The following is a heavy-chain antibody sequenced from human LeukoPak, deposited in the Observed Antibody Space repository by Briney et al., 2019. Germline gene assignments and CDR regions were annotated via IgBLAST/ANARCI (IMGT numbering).Heavy chain of an antibody. CDR2: ISYDGSNK. V-gene: IGHV3-30*04. D-gene: IGHD3-16*02. Sequence: GGSLRLSCAASGFTFSSYAMHWVRQAPGKGLEWVAVISYDGSNKYYADSVRGRFTISRDNSKNTLYLQMNSLRAEDTAVYYCASPLGFGGVIVAPFDYWGQGTLVTVSS. CDR1: GFTFSSYA. J-gene: IGHJ4*02. CDR3: ASPLGFGGVIVAPFDY.